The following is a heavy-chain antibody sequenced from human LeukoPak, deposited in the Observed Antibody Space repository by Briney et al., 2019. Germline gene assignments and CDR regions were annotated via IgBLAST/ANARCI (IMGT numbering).Heavy chain of an antibody. D-gene: IGHD3-22*01. CDR2: IYSGGST. Sequence: TGGSLRLSCAASGFTVSSNYMSWVRQAPGKGLEWVSVIYSGGSTYYADSVKGRFTISRDNAKNSLYLQMNSLRADDTAVYYCAKDGRTYYYDSSGYYFDYWGQGTLVTVSS. CDR1: GFTVSSNY. V-gene: IGHV3-53*05. CDR3: AKDGRTYYYDSSGYYFDY. J-gene: IGHJ4*02.